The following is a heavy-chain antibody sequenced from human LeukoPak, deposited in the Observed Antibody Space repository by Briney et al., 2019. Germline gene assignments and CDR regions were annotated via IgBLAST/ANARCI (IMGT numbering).Heavy chain of an antibody. J-gene: IGHJ4*02. CDR2: IRYDGSNE. CDR3: AKDRCSSTSCYVVGY. Sequence: GGSLRLSCAASGFTFSSYSMNWVRQAPGKGLEWVACIRYDGSNEYYADSVKGRFTISRDNSKNTLDLQMNSLRGEDTAVYYCAKDRCSSTSCYVVGYWGQGTLVTVSS. V-gene: IGHV3-30*02. CDR1: GFTFSSYS. D-gene: IGHD2-2*01.